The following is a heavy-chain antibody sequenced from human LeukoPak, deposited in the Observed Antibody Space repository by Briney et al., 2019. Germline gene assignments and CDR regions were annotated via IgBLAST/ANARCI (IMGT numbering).Heavy chain of an antibody. CDR2: ISGSGYST. CDR3: AKDSSGYYRPFDY. CDR1: GFTFAGYA. Sequence: GGSLRLSCAASGFTFAGYAMSWVRQAPGKGLEWVSSISGSGYSTYYADSVKGRFTISRDNSKNTLYLQMNSLRAEDTAVHYCAKDSSGYYRPFDYWGQGTLVTVSS. D-gene: IGHD3-22*01. V-gene: IGHV3-23*01. J-gene: IGHJ4*02.